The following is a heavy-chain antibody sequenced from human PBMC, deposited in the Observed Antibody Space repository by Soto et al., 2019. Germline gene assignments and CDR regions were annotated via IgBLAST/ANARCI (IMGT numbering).Heavy chain of an antibody. CDR1: GFTLSSFA. V-gene: IGHV3-30-3*02. CDR3: AKSSSGLRDYFDS. J-gene: IGHJ4*02. CDR2: TSYDGLNT. D-gene: IGHD3-10*01. Sequence: GGFLRLSCAASGFTLSSFAMHWVRQAPGKGLEWVATTSYDGLNTFYGESVRGRFSISRDTSKNTLFLQMDSLKTEDTAVYFCAKSSSGLRDYFDSWGRGTLVTVSS.